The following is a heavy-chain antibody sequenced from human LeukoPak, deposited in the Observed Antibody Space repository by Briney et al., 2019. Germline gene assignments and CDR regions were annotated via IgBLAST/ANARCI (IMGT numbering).Heavy chain of an antibody. D-gene: IGHD2-2*01. Sequence: GGSLRLSCAASGFTFGSYGMHWVRQAPGKGLEWVAVIWYDGSNKYYADSVKGRFTISRDNSKNTLYLQMNSLRAEDTAVYYCARAEGYCSSTSCYWWFDPWGQGTLVTVSS. V-gene: IGHV3-33*01. J-gene: IGHJ5*02. CDR1: GFTFGSYG. CDR3: ARAEGYCSSTSCYWWFDP. CDR2: IWYDGSNK.